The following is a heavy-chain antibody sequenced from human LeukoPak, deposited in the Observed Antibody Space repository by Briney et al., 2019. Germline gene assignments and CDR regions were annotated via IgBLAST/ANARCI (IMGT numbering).Heavy chain of an antibody. D-gene: IGHD6-19*01. J-gene: IGHJ4*01. Sequence: GASLQISCQGSGYGFTNYWIGWVRRNPGKGRECMGIIYTVDSDTRYSPSFQGQVTISVDKSINTASLQWTTLKASDTAMYYCARGGSGWYFDYWGHGSLVTVSS. V-gene: IGHV5-51*01. CDR2: IYTVDSDT. CDR1: GYGFTNYW. CDR3: ARGGSGWYFDY.